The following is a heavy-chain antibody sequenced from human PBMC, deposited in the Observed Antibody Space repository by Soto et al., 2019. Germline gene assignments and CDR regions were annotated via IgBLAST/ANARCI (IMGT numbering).Heavy chain of an antibody. J-gene: IGHJ4*02. D-gene: IGHD3-10*01. CDR2: IYYSGST. V-gene: IGHV4-59*08. CDR3: ARHNYGSGSTYFDY. Sequence: PSETLSLTCTVSGGSISSYYWSWLRQPPGKGLEWIGYIYYSGSTNYNPSLKSRVTISVDTSKNQFSLKLNSMTAADTAVYYCARHNYGSGSTYFDYWGRGTLVTVSS. CDR1: GGSISSYY.